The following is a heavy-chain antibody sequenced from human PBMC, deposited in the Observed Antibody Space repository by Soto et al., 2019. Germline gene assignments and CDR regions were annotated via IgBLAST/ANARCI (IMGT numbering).Heavy chain of an antibody. CDR1: GYTFSTYG. CDR3: ARVSIALEYSTTPFDY. D-gene: IGHD6-13*01. CDR2: TSGYHGNT. J-gene: IGHJ4*02. Sequence: ASVKVSCKASGYTFSTYGITWVRQAPGQGLEWLGWTSGYHGNTEYAQKVQGRVTMTTDTSTSTAYMDLRSLRSDDTAVYYCARVSIALEYSTTPFDYWGQGTLVTVSS. V-gene: IGHV1-18*01.